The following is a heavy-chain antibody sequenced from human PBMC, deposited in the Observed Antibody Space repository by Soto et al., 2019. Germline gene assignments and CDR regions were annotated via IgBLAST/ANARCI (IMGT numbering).Heavy chain of an antibody. Sequence: GGSLRLSCAASEFTFSSDWMHWFRQATGKGLVWVSRIDSGGRTTTYADSVKGRFTISRDNAKNTLYLQMNGLRAEDTALYYCARWFTYGNFDYFDYWGQGTQVTVSS. CDR3: ARWFTYGNFDYFDY. D-gene: IGHD3-10*01. CDR1: EFTFSSDW. V-gene: IGHV3-74*01. J-gene: IGHJ4*02. CDR2: IDSGGRTT.